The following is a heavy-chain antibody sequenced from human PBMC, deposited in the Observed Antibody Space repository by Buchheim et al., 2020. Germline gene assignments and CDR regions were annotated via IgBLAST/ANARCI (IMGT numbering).Heavy chain of an antibody. D-gene: IGHD2-15*01. CDR3: ARDRVVVAATSLYYYYGMDV. CDR1: GFTFSSYA. J-gene: IGHJ6*02. Sequence: QVQLVESGGGVVQPGRSLRLSCAASGFTFSSYAMHWVRQAPGKGLEWVAVISYDGSNKYYADSVKGRFTISRDNSKNTLYLQMNSLRAEDTAVYYCARDRVVVAATSLYYYYGMDVWDQGTT. CDR2: ISYDGSNK. V-gene: IGHV3-30-3*01.